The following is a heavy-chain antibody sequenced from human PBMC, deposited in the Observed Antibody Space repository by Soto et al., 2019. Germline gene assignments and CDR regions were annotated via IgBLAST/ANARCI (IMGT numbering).Heavy chain of an antibody. CDR1: GFTFSSYS. CDR3: ARDSTVATIDY. Sequence: EVQLVESGGGLVKPGGSLRLSCAASGFTFSSYSMNWVRQAPGKGLEWVSSISSSSSYIYYADSVKRRFTITRDNAKNSLYLQMNSLRAEDTAVYYCARDSTVATIDYWGQGTLVTVSS. CDR2: ISSSSSYI. D-gene: IGHD5-12*01. J-gene: IGHJ4*02. V-gene: IGHV3-21*01.